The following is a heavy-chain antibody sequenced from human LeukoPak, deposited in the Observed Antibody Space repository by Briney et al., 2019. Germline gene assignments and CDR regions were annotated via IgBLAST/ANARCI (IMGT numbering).Heavy chain of an antibody. V-gene: IGHV3-9*01. D-gene: IGHD6-19*01. J-gene: IGHJ4*02. CDR1: GFTFDDYA. CDR2: ISWNSGSI. Sequence: GRSLRLSCAASGFTFDDYAMHWVRQAPGKGLEWVSGISWNSGSIGYADSVKGRFTISRDDAKNSLYLQMNSLRAEDTALYYCAKDVMYSGGWSGRGFDYWGQGTLVTVSS. CDR3: AKDVMYSGGWSGRGFDY.